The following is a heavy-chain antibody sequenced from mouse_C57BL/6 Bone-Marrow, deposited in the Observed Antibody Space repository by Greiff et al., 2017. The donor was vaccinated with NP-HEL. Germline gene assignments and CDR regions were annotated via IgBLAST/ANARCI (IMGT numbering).Heavy chain of an antibody. V-gene: IGHV1-81*01. CDR2: IYPRSGNT. CDR3: ARGYYDSLWFAY. D-gene: IGHD2-4*01. CDR1: GYTFTSYG. J-gene: IGHJ3*01. Sequence: QVQLKESGAELARPGASVKLSCKASGYTFTSYGISWVKQRTGQGLEWIGEIYPRSGNTYYNEKFKGKATLTADKSSSTAYMELRSLTSEDSAVYFCARGYYDSLWFAYWGQGTLVTVSA.